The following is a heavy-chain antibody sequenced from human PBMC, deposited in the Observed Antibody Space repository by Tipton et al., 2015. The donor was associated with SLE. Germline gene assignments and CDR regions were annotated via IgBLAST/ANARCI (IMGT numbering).Heavy chain of an antibody. CDR1: GFTFSSYA. V-gene: IGHV3-30*04. Sequence: SLRLSCAASGFTFSSYAMHWVRQAPGKGLEWVAVISYDGSNKYYADSVKGRFTISRDNSKNTPYLQMNSLRAEDTAVYYCARGASWSDQRGMDVWGQGTTVTVSS. D-gene: IGHD3-3*01. CDR2: ISYDGSNK. J-gene: IGHJ6*02. CDR3: ARGASWSDQRGMDV.